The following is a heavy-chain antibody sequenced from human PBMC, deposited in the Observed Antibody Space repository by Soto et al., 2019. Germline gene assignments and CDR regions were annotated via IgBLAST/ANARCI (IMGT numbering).Heavy chain of an antibody. Sequence: DVQLVESGGGLIQPGESLRLSCVAFGLTVSGTKYVAWVRQAPGKGLEWVSALYDVFGSFYADSVKGRFTTSSDRSRSTVYLQMNDLRPDDTAVYYCASWREREHAFDVWGQGTAVIVSP. CDR2: LYDVFGS. V-gene: IGHV3-53*01. D-gene: IGHD1-1*01. J-gene: IGHJ3*01. CDR1: GLTVSGTKY. CDR3: ASWREREHAFDV.